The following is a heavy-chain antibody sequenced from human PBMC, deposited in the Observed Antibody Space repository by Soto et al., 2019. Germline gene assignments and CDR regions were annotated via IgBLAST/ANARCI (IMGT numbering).Heavy chain of an antibody. J-gene: IGHJ4*02. V-gene: IGHV3-7*03. CDR1: RFTFRSYW. CDR3: ARDPGRRFDY. Sequence: EVHLVESGGGLVQPGGSLRLSCATSRFTFRSYWMTWVRQAPGKGLEWVASIKQDGSEDHYVDSVKGRFTISRDNAENSLYLQMNSLKVDDMAVYYCARDPGRRFDYWGPGTLVTVSS. CDR2: IKQDGSED. D-gene: IGHD1-1*01.